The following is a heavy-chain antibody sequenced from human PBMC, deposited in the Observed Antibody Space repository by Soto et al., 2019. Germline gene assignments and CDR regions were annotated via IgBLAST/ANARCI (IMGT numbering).Heavy chain of an antibody. CDR2: SDPEDGER. V-gene: IGHV1-24*01. Sequence: GTSVKVPCKVSGYSLADLSIHWVRQAPGKGLEWMGGSDPEDGERVYAPNFQGRATMTEDPSTATAYMELSSLRSKDTAVCYCTTLNKPVGGLDYWGQGTPVPVS. D-gene: IGHD1-26*01. CDR1: GYSLADLS. J-gene: IGHJ4*02. CDR3: TTLNKPVGGLDY.